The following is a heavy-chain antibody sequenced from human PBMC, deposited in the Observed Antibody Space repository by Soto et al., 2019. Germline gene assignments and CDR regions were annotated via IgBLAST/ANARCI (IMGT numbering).Heavy chain of an antibody. Sequence: QVQLVESGGGVVQPGRSLRLSCAASGFTFSSYGMNWVRQAPGKGLEWVAVISYDGSNPNYAASVKGRFTISRDNSTNTRYLQMNSLRAEDTAVYYCAKDRYCSGGTCYFDACDLWGQGTIVTVSS. CDR3: AKDRYCSGGTCYFDACDL. V-gene: IGHV3-30*18. D-gene: IGHD2-15*01. CDR2: ISYDGSNP. CDR1: GFTFSSYG. J-gene: IGHJ3*01.